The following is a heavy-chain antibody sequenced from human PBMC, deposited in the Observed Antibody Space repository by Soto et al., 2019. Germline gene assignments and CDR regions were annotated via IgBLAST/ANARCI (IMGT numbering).Heavy chain of an antibody. V-gene: IGHV3-7*03. CDR1: GFTFSSYW. J-gene: IGHJ6*02. CDR3: ARVYYYDSSGYYPYGMDV. Sequence: PGGSLRLSCAASGFTFSSYWMSWVRQAPGKGLEWVANIKQDGSEKYYVDSVKGRFTISRDNAKNSLYLQMNSLRAEDTAVYYCARVYYYDSSGYYPYGMDVWGQGTTVTVSS. D-gene: IGHD3-22*01. CDR2: IKQDGSEK.